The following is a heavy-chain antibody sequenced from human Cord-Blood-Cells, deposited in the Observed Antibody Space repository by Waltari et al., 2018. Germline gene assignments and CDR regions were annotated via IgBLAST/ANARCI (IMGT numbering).Heavy chain of an antibody. CDR2: ISYDGSNK. Sequence: QVQLVESGGGVVQPGRSLRLSCAASGFTFSSYAMHWVRQAPGKGLEWVAVISYDGSNKYYADSVKGRFTISRDNSKNTLYLQMNSLRAEDTAVYYCARCIAAAGTENWFDPWGQGTLVTVSS. CDR3: ARCIAAAGTENWFDP. D-gene: IGHD6-13*01. V-gene: IGHV3-30-3*01. J-gene: IGHJ5*02. CDR1: GFTFSSYA.